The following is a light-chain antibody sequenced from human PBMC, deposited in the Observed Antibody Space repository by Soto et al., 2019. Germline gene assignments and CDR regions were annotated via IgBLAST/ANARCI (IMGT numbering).Light chain of an antibody. CDR2: DAS. J-gene: IGKJ4*01. V-gene: IGKV3-11*01. CDR1: QSVSSY. CDR3: QQRSNFLRLT. Sequence: EIVLTQSPATLSLSPGERATLSCRASQSVSSYFAWYQQKPGQAPRLLIYDASNRATGIPARFSGSGSGTDFTLTISSLETEDFAVYYCQQRSNFLRLTFGGGTKVDIK.